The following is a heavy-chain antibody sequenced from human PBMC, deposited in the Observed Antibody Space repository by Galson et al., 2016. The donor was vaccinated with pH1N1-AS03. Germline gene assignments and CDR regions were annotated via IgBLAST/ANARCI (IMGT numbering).Heavy chain of an antibody. J-gene: IGHJ3*01. D-gene: IGHD3-16*01. Sequence: SVKVSCKVSGNTLIELSIQWVRQVPGEGLDWMGGFDPDNTETVYAQKFQGRVTMTEDTSTDTAYMELSSLRSGDTAKYYCVTTAYAFGLGSVDAFDVWGQGTKVTVSS. CDR2: FDPDNTET. CDR1: GNTLIELS. V-gene: IGHV1-24*01. CDR3: VTTAYAFGLGSVDAFDV.